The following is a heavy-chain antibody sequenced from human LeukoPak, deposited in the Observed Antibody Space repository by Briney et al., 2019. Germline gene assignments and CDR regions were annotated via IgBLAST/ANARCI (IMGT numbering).Heavy chain of an antibody. CDR2: IYYSGST. CDR3: ARAEVYCGGDCYSAGDDAFDI. J-gene: IGHJ3*02. Sequence: PSETLSLTCTVSGGSISSYYWSWIRQPPGKGLEWIGYIYYSGSTNYNPSLKSRVTISVDTSKNQFSLKLSSVTAADTAVYYCARAEVYCGGDCYSAGDDAFDIWGQGTMVTVSS. CDR1: GGSISSYY. D-gene: IGHD2-21*02. V-gene: IGHV4-59*01.